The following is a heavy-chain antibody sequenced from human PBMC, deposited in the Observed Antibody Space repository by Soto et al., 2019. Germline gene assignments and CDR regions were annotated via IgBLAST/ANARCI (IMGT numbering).Heavy chain of an antibody. CDR3: TKDTDRTYYYGMDV. CDR2: ISWNSGAI. Sequence: PWWSLRLSCSASVFTFEDYAMHWLRQGPGKGLEWVSGISWNSGAIGYADSVKGRFTISRDNAKNFLYLQMNSLRAEDTALYYCTKDTDRTYYYGMDVWGQGTTVTVSS. CDR1: VFTFEDYA. J-gene: IGHJ6*02. V-gene: IGHV3-9*01. D-gene: IGHD3-16*02.